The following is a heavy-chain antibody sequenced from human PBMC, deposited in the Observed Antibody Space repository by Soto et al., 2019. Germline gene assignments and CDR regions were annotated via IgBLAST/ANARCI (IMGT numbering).Heavy chain of an antibody. J-gene: IGHJ1*01. V-gene: IGHV4-30-2*01. D-gene: IGHD6-13*01. CDR2: IYHSGST. CDR3: ARDGGTSSWYIIQH. Sequence: QLQLQESGSGLVKPSQTLSLTCAVSGGSISSGGYSWSWIRQPPGKGLEWIGYIYHSGSTYYNPSLKSRVTISLDGSKNQFSLKLSSVTAADTAVYYCARDGGTSSWYIIQHWGQGTLVTVSS. CDR1: GGSISSGGYS.